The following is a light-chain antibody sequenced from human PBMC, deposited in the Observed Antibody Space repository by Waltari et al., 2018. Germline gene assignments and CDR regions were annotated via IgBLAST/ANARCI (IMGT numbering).Light chain of an antibody. CDR2: HDD. CDR3: QAWDSSTDYV. Sequence: SYELTQPASVSVFPGQTARITCSGDNLGNKYACWYQQKPGQSPVMVMYHDDKRPSGIPDRFSGSNSGNTATLTISGTQAMDEADYYCQAWDSSTDYVFGPGTKVTVL. CDR1: NLGNKY. V-gene: IGLV3-1*01. J-gene: IGLJ1*01.